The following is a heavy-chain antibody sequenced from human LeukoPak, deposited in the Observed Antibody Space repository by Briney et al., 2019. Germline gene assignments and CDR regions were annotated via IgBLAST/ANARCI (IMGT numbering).Heavy chain of an antibody. CDR1: GFTFSDHY. D-gene: IGHD6-13*01. V-gene: IGHV3-11*04. CDR2: ISNDATTI. CDR3: ARDRRPSSWLGVGP. J-gene: IGHJ5*02. Sequence: GGSLRLSCAVSGFTFSDHYMSWIRQAPGKGLEWLSYISNDATTIYYADSVKGRFTISRVNAKNSLHLQMNSLRVGDTAVYYCARDRRPSSWLGVGPWGQGTLVTVSS.